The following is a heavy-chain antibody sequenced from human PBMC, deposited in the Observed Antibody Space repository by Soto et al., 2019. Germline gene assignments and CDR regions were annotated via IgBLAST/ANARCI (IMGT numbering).Heavy chain of an antibody. CDR1: GFTLSNNW. J-gene: IGHJ4*02. Sequence: PGGSLRLSCAASGFTLSNNWMGWVRQAPGKGLEWVANIKQDGSDRYYVHSVKGRFTISRDNAKNSLYLQMDSLRAEDTAVYYCAREGSHCASDWGQGTLVTVPS. D-gene: IGHD2-21*02. CDR3: AREGSHCASD. CDR2: IKQDGSDR. V-gene: IGHV3-7*01.